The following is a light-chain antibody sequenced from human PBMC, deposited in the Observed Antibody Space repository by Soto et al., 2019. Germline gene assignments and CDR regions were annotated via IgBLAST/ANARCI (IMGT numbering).Light chain of an antibody. CDR1: QSISSY. V-gene: IGKV1-39*01. Sequence: DIQMTQSPSSLSASVGDRVTITCRASQSISSYLNWFQQRPRKAPKLLIYGASHLQSGVPSRFSGSGSGTEFTLTISSLQSEDFVVYYCQQYNSWPPITFGQGTRLEIK. CDR3: QQYNSWPPIT. CDR2: GAS. J-gene: IGKJ5*01.